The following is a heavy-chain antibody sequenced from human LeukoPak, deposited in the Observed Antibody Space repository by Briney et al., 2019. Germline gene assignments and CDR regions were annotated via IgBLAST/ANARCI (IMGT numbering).Heavy chain of an antibody. J-gene: IGHJ4*02. Sequence: PSETLSLTCTVSGGSISSGDYYWSWTRQPPGKGLEWIGYIYYSGSTYYNPSLKSRVTVSVDTSKNQFSLKLSSVTAADTAVYYCARAWSTTVTTLFDYWGQGTLVTVSS. D-gene: IGHD4-17*01. CDR3: ARAWSTTVTTLFDY. CDR2: IYYSGST. CDR1: GGSISSGDYY. V-gene: IGHV4-30-4*08.